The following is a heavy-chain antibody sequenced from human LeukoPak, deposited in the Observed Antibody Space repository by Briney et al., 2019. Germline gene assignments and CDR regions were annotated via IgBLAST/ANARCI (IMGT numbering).Heavy chain of an antibody. CDR3: ARGVRYSSSWYVN. CDR2: INPNSGGT. J-gene: IGHJ4*02. CDR1: GYTFTGYY. D-gene: IGHD6-13*01. V-gene: IGHV1-2*02. Sequence: ASVKVSCKASGYTFTGYYMHWVRQAPGQGLEWMGWINPNSGGTNYAQKFQGRVTMTRDTSISTPYMELSRLRSDDTAVYYCARGVRYSSSWYVNWGQGTLVTVSS.